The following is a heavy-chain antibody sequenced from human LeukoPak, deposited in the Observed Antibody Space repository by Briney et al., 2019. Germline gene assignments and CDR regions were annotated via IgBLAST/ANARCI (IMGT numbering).Heavy chain of an antibody. V-gene: IGHV3-74*01. J-gene: IGHJ4*02. CDR2: INNDGSFT. Sequence: GGSRRLSCAASGFTFSRYWMNWVRQAPGKGLVWVSLINNDGSFTTYADSVKGRFTISRDNAKNTLYLQMSSLRAEDTAVYYCARDQIGTVPNDYWGQGALVTVSS. CDR1: GFTFSRYW. CDR3: ARDQIGTVPNDY. D-gene: IGHD1-1*01.